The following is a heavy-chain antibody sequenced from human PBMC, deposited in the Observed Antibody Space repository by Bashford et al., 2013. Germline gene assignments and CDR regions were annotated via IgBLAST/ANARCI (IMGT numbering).Heavy chain of an antibody. CDR1: GSTFSGST. CDR2: IRSKTDSYAT. Sequence: GSRRDSPVQPLGSTFSGSTMHWVRQASGKGLEWVGRIRSKTDSYATFYAASVKGRFTISRDDSKNTAYLQMSSLKTEDTAVYYCTSVVVAAPGHYYYYYGMDVWGQGTTVTVSS. J-gene: IGHJ6*02. CDR3: TSVVVAAPGHYYYYYGMDV. V-gene: IGHV3-73*01. D-gene: IGHD2-15*01.